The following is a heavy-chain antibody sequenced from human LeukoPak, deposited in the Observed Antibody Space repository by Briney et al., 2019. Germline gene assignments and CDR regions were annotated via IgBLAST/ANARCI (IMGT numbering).Heavy chain of an antibody. CDR2: IYGGGPT. Sequence: GGSLRLSCAASGFTVSRNYMSWVRQAPGRGLECVSVIYGGGPTYYADSVKGRFTISRDTAKNTLYLQMNSLRGEDTAVYFCARDLGIAGTTHAFDIWDHGTMVTVSS. CDR1: GFTVSRNY. J-gene: IGHJ3*02. V-gene: IGHV3-53*01. CDR3: ARDLGIAGTTHAFDI. D-gene: IGHD1-14*01.